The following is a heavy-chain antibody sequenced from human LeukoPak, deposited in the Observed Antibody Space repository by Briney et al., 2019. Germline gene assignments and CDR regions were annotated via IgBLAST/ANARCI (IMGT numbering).Heavy chain of an antibody. J-gene: IGHJ4*02. D-gene: IGHD6-13*01. CDR3: ARGRVVRTGYSSSWYYDY. Sequence: SETLSLTCAVYGGSFSGYYWSWIRQPPGKGLEWIGEINHSGSTNYNPSLKSRVTISVDTSKNQFSLKLSSVTAADTAVYYCARGRVVRTGYSSSWYYDYWGQGTLVTVSS. CDR1: GGSFSGYY. CDR2: INHSGST. V-gene: IGHV4-34*01.